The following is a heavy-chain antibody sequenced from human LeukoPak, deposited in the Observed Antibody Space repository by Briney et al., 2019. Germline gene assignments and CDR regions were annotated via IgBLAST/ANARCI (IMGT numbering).Heavy chain of an antibody. Sequence: PGGSLRLSCAASGFTFSSYEMNWVRPAPGKGLEWVSYISTTGSTIYYADSVRGRFTISRDNPKNSLYLQMNSLRAEDTAVYYCARDRETIFGVGDFWGQGTLVTVSS. CDR1: GFTFSSYE. D-gene: IGHD3-3*01. J-gene: IGHJ4*02. CDR2: ISTTGSTI. CDR3: ARDRETIFGVGDF. V-gene: IGHV3-48*03.